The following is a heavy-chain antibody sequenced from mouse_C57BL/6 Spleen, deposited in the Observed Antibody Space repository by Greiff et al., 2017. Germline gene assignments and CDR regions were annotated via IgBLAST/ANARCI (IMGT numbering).Heavy chain of an antibody. CDR1: GYAFSSYW. J-gene: IGHJ4*01. CDR3: ARRKWDYYAIDY. V-gene: IGHV1-80*01. D-gene: IGHD1-3*01. CDR2: IFPGDGDT. Sequence: VQLQQSGAELVKPGASVKISCKASGYAFSSYWMNWVKQRPGKGLEWIGQIFPGDGDTNYNGKFKGKATLTADKSSSPAYMQLSSLTSDVSAFYFFARRKWDYYAIDYWGQGTSVTVSS.